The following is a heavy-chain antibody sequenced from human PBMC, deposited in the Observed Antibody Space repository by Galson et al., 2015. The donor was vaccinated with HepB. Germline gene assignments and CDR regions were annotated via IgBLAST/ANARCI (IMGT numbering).Heavy chain of an antibody. V-gene: IGHV3-33*01. D-gene: IGHD3-3*01. CDR2: IWYDGSKK. CDR3: ARSLIWGGPPYHYGLDV. CDR1: GFIFTHYG. J-gene: IGHJ6*02. Sequence: SLRLSCAASGFIFTHYGMHWVRQAPGKGLEWAAVIWYDGSKKYYADSVKGRFTISRDNSKNTLYLQMDSLRAEDTAVYYCARSLIWGGPPYHYGLDVWGQGTTVTVSS.